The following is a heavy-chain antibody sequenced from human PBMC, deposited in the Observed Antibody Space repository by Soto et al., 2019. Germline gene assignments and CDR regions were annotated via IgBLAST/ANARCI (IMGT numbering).Heavy chain of an antibody. Sequence: QVQLVESGGGVVQPGRSLRLSCAASGFTFSSYGMHWVRQAPGKGLEWVAVISYDGSNKYYADSVKGRFTISRDNSKNTLYLQMNSLRAEDTAVYYCAKDIEGLVTYLDYWGQGTLVTVSS. CDR2: ISYDGSNK. V-gene: IGHV3-30*18. CDR3: AKDIEGLVTYLDY. D-gene: IGHD3-9*01. CDR1: GFTFSSYG. J-gene: IGHJ4*02.